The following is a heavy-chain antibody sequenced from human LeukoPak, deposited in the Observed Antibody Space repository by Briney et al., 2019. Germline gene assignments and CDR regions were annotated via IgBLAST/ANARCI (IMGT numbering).Heavy chain of an antibody. CDR3: ARHPRYGGGWFDP. J-gene: IGHJ5*02. V-gene: IGHV4-59*08. CDR1: GGSISSYY. CDR2: IYYSGST. Sequence: SETLSLTCTVSGGSISSYYWSWIRQPPRKGLEWIGYIYYSGSTNYNPSLKSRVTISVDTSKNQFSLKLSSVTAADTAVYYCARHPRYGGGWFDPWGQGTLVTVSS. D-gene: IGHD5-12*01.